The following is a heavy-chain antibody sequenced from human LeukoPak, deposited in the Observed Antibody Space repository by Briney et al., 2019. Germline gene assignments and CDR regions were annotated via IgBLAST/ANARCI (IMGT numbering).Heavy chain of an antibody. D-gene: IGHD6-19*01. J-gene: IGHJ4*02. V-gene: IGHV4-34*01. CDR3: ARGNSSGWSSLYSFDY. Sequence: PSETLSLTCAHYVGSLSGYYWSWIRQPPGKGLEWIGEINHSGSTNYNPSLKSRVTISVDTSKNQFSLKLSSVTAADTAVYYCARGNSSGWSSLYSFDYWGQGTLVTVSS. CDR2: INHSGST. CDR1: VGSLSGYY.